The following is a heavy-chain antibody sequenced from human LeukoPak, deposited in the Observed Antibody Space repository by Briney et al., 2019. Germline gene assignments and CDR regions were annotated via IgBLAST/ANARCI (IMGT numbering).Heavy chain of an antibody. Sequence: ASVKVSCKASGYTFTGYYMHWVRQAPGQGLEWMGWINPNSGGTNYAQKFQGRVTMTRGTSISTAYMELSRPRSDDTAVYYCARVGPGYGSGSYYLWGQGTLVTVSS. D-gene: IGHD3-10*01. V-gene: IGHV1-2*02. CDR3: ARVGPGYGSGSYYL. J-gene: IGHJ5*02. CDR2: INPNSGGT. CDR1: GYTFTGYY.